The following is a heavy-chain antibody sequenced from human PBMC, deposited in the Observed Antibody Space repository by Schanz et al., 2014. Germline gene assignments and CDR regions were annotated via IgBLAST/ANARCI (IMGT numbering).Heavy chain of an antibody. Sequence: VQLVESGGGLVKPGGSLRLSCAASGFTLSSYAMHWVRQAPGKGLEWVAVISYDGSNKYYADSVKGRFTISRDNSENTLYLQMNSLSADDTAVFYCAREQIMAAAGLVDYWGHGTLVTVSS. CDR1: GFTLSSYA. CDR3: AREQIMAAAGLVDY. V-gene: IGHV3-30-3*01. D-gene: IGHD6-13*01. CDR2: ISYDGSNK. J-gene: IGHJ4*01.